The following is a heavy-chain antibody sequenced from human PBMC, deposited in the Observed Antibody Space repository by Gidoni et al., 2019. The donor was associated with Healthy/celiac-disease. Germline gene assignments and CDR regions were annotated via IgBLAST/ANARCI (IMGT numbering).Heavy chain of an antibody. D-gene: IGHD2-21*02. V-gene: IGHV3-9*01. CDR1: GFTFDDYA. CDR2: ISWNSGSI. CDR3: AKGCGGDCYIIDY. J-gene: IGHJ4*02. Sequence: EVQLVESGVGLVQPGRSLRLSCAASGFTFDDYAMHWVRQAPGKGLEWVSGISWNSGSIGYADSVKGRFTISRDNAKNSLYLQMNSLRAEDTALYYCAKGCGGDCYIIDYWGQGTLVTVSS.